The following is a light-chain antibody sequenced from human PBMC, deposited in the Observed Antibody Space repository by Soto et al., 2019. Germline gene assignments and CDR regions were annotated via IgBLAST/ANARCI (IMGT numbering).Light chain of an antibody. V-gene: IGLV1-51*02. J-gene: IGLJ3*02. CDR3: GTWDNSLTVWV. CDR2: ENN. Sequence: QSELTQPPSVSAAPGQKVTISCSGSSSNIGNNYVSWYQNLPGTAPKLLIYENNKRPSGIPDRFSGSKSGTSATLGITGLQTGDGATYSCGTWDNSLTVWVFGGGTKLTVL. CDR1: SSNIGNNY.